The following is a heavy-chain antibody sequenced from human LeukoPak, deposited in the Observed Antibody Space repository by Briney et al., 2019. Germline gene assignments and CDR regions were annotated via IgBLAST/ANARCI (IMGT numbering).Heavy chain of an antibody. CDR3: ARDPYSGSYYLAMGAFDI. Sequence: GASVKVSCKASGYTFTGYYMHWVRQAPGQGLEWMGWINPNSGGTNYAQKFQGRVTMTRDMSTSTVYMELSSLRSEDTAVYYCARDPYSGSYYLAMGAFDIWGQGTMVTVSS. D-gene: IGHD1-26*01. V-gene: IGHV1-2*02. J-gene: IGHJ3*02. CDR2: INPNSGGT. CDR1: GYTFTGYY.